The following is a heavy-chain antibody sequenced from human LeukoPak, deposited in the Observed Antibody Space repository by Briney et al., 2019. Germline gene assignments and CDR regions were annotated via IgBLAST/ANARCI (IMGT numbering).Heavy chain of an antibody. V-gene: IGHV3-33*01. Sequence: GGSLRLSCAASGFTFSSYGMHWVRQAPGKGLEWVAVIWYDGSNKYYADSVKGRFTISRDNSKNTLYLQMNSLRAEDTAVYYCARDTSGYSYGFDYWGQGTLVTVSS. CDR3: ARDTSGYSYGFDY. CDR2: IWYDGSNK. D-gene: IGHD5-18*01. J-gene: IGHJ4*02. CDR1: GFTFSSYG.